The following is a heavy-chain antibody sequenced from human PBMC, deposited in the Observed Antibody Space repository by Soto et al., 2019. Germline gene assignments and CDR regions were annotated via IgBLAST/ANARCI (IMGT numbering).Heavy chain of an antibody. V-gene: IGHV2-5*02. CDR1: GFSLSTSGVG. CDR3: ARTSVNWGSRGLVDY. D-gene: IGHD7-27*01. J-gene: IGHJ4*02. Sequence: QITLKESGPTLVKPTQTLTLTCTFSGFSLSTSGVGVGWIRQPPGKALEWLAFLYWDDDKRYSPSLKSRHTITKETSKNQVLLTMTNMDPVDTATYYCARTSVNWGSRGLVDYWGQGTLVTVAS. CDR2: LYWDDDK.